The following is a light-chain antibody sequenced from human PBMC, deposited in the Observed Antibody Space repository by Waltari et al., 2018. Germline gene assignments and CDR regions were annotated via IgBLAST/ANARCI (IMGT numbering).Light chain of an antibody. J-gene: IGKJ1*01. V-gene: IGKV3-15*01. CDR2: GAS. CDR1: QSVTTN. CDR3: QQDNDWAPWA. Sequence: EIVMTQSPASLSLSPGERVTLSCRASQSVTTNLAWYHQKPGQAPRPLIYGASTRAAGIPTRFSSSGSGPEFTVTIRGLESEHFGFYYCQQDNDWAPWAFGQGTKVEIK.